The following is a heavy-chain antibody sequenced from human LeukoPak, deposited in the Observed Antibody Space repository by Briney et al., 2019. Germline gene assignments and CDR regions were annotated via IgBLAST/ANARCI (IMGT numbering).Heavy chain of an antibody. V-gene: IGHV1-3*01. D-gene: IGHD3-3*01. CDR1: GYTFTSYA. J-gene: IGHJ5*02. CDR2: INAGNGNT. CDR3: ARYDFLGWFDP. Sequence: ASVKVSCKASGYTFTSYAMHWVRQAPGQRLEWMGWINAGNGNTKYSQKLQGRVTITRDTSASTAYMELSSLRSEDTAVYYCARYDFLGWFDPWGQGTLVTVSS.